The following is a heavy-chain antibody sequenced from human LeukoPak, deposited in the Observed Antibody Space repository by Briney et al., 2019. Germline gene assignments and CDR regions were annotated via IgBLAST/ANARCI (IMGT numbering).Heavy chain of an antibody. CDR3: ARTYYYGSGSYLGFDY. Sequence: PSETLSLTCAVYGGSFSGYYWSWIRQPPGKGLEWIGEINHSGSTNYNPSLKSRVTISVDTSKNQFSLKLSSVTAADTAVYYCARTYYYGSGSYLGFDYWGQGTPVTVSS. CDR1: GGSFSGYY. J-gene: IGHJ4*02. V-gene: IGHV4-34*01. D-gene: IGHD3-10*01. CDR2: INHSGST.